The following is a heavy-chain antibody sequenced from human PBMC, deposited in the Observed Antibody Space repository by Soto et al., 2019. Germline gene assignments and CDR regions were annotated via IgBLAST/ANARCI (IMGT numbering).Heavy chain of an antibody. J-gene: IGHJ5*02. CDR3: ARGLRIAAGVGFDP. CDR1: GYTFTSYA. D-gene: IGHD6-13*01. V-gene: IGHV1-3*01. CDR2: INAGNGNT. Sequence: ASVKVSCKASGYTFTSYAMHWVRQAPGQRLEWMGWINAGNGNTKYSQKFQGRVTITRDTSASTAYMELSSLRSEDTAVYYCARGLRIAAGVGFDPWGQGTLVTVSS.